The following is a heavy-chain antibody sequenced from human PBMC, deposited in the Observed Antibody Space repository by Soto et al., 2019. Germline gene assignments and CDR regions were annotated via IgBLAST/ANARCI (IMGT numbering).Heavy chain of an antibody. CDR2: IYYSGST. V-gene: IGHV4-39*01. CDR3: ATTYCSGGSCCFDY. Sequence: QLQLQESGPGLVKPSETLSLTCTVSGGSISSSSYYWGWIRQPPGKGLEWIGSIYYSGSTYYNPSLKSRVTISVDTSKNQFSLKLSSVTAADTAVYYCATTYCSGGSCCFDYWGQGTLVTVSS. CDR1: GGSISSSSYY. J-gene: IGHJ4*02. D-gene: IGHD2-15*01.